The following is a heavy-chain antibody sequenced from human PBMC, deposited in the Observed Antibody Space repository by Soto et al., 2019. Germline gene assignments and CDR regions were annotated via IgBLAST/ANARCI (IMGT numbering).Heavy chain of an antibody. CDR1: VFTCSRHW. V-gene: IGHV3-7*03. CDR2: IKQDGSEK. J-gene: IGHJ1*01. Sequence: GSLRLSGAASVFTCSRHWMSWVRESPGKGLEWVANIKQDGSEKYYVDSVKGRFIISRDNSKKSLSLQMNSLRAEDTAVYYCARESDEALAEYFQHWGQGTLVTVSS. CDR3: ARESDEALAEYFQH.